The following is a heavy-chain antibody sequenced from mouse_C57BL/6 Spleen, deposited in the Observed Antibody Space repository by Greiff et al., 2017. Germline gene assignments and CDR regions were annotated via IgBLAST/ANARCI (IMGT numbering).Heavy chain of an antibody. CDR3: ARGAYYSKYAMDY. D-gene: IGHD2-5*01. Sequence: QVQLKQPGAELVKPGASVKMSCKASGYTFTSYWITWVKQRPGQGLEWIGDIYPGSGSTNYNEKFKSKATLTVDTSSSTAYMQLSSLTSEDSAVYYCARGAYYSKYAMDYWGQGTSVTVSS. V-gene: IGHV1-55*01. CDR2: IYPGSGST. J-gene: IGHJ4*01. CDR1: GYTFTSYW.